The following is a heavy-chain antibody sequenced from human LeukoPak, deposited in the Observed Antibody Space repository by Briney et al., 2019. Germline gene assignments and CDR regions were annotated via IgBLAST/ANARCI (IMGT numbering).Heavy chain of an antibody. CDR1: GFTFSSYS. D-gene: IGHD2-21*01. CDR2: ISGSVGST. V-gene: IGHV3-23*01. CDR3: AKAPVTTCRGAYCYPFDY. J-gene: IGHJ4*02. Sequence: GGSLRLSCAASGFTFSSYSMNWVRQAPGKGLEWVSTISGSVGSTYYTDSVKGRFTISRDSSKNTLFLQMNRLRPEDAAVYYCAKAPVTTCRGAYCYPFDYWGQGTLVTVSS.